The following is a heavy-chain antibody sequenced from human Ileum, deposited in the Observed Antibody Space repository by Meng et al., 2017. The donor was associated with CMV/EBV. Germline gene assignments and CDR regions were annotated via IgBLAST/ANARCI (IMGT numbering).Heavy chain of an antibody. V-gene: IGHV3-7*01. Sequence: LSCAASGFTFSTDWRTWVSQAPGKGREWVANIKQDGSEKYYVDSVKGRFTISRDNAKNSLFLQMNSLRAEDTAMYYCARNARGSGYWGQGTLVTVSS. D-gene: IGHD3-10*01. CDR1: GFTFSTDW. J-gene: IGHJ4*02. CDR2: IKQDGSEK. CDR3: ARNARGSGY.